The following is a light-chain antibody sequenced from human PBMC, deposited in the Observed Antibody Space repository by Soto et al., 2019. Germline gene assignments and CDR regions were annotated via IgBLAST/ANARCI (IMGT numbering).Light chain of an antibody. CDR3: QQYNNWPIT. J-gene: IGKJ5*01. CDR1: QSVSSN. CDR2: GAS. V-gene: IGKV3-15*01. Sequence: EIVMTQSPATLSVSPGERATLPCRASQSVSSNVAWYQQKPGQAPRLLMYGASTRATGIPARFSSSGSGTEFTLTISSLQSEDFAVYHCQQYNNWPITFGQGTRLEIK.